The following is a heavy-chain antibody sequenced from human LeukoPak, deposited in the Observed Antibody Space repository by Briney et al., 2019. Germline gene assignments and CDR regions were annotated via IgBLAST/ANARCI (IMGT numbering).Heavy chain of an antibody. CDR3: SGFDY. V-gene: IGHV3-48*04. CDR2: IGSSGITI. CDR1: GFTFSSYD. Sequence: GGSLRLSCAASGFTFSSYDMHWVRQAPGKGLEWVSYIGSSGITIYYADSVKGRFTISRDNAKNTLYLQMNSLRAEDTAVYYCSGFDYWGQGTLVTVSS. J-gene: IGHJ4*02.